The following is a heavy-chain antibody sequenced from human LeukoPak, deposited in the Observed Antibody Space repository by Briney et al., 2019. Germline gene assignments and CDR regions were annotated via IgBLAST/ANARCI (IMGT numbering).Heavy chain of an antibody. D-gene: IGHD2-15*01. Sequence: GGSLRLSCAASGFSFSTYSMNWVRQAPGKGLEWVSSISSRSGYIYYADSVKGRFTISRDNSKNTLYLQMNSLRAEDTAVYYCAKSPAGIPDYWGQGTLVTVSS. CDR1: GFSFSTYS. CDR3: AKSPAGIPDY. J-gene: IGHJ4*02. V-gene: IGHV3-21*01. CDR2: ISSRSGYI.